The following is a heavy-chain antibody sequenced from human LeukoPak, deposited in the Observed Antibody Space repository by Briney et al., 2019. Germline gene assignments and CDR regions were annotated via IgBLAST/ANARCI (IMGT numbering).Heavy chain of an antibody. D-gene: IGHD6-19*01. J-gene: IGHJ3*02. V-gene: IGHV4-34*01. CDR1: SGSFSGYY. Sequence: PSETLSLTCAVYSGSFSGYYWSWIRQPPGKGLEWIGEINHSGSTNYNPSLKSRVTISVDTSKNQFSLKLSSVTAADTAVYYCARVMGGYSSGWYPRGAFDIWGQGTMVTVSS. CDR2: INHSGST. CDR3: ARVMGGYSSGWYPRGAFDI.